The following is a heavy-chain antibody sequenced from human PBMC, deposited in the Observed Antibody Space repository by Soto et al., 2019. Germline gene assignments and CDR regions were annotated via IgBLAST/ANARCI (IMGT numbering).Heavy chain of an antibody. Sequence: PGESLKISCAASGFTFSNYWMSWVRQAPGKGLEWVANIKEDGSEKYYVDSVKGRFTISRDNAKNSLYLQMNSLRAEDTALYYCARERELYSRWGQGTQVTVSS. CDR1: GFTFSNYW. V-gene: IGHV3-7*01. CDR3: ARERELYSR. D-gene: IGHD1-26*01. CDR2: IKEDGSEK. J-gene: IGHJ4*02.